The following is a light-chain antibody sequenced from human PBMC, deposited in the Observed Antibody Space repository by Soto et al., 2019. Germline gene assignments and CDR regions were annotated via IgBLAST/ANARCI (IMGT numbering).Light chain of an antibody. CDR3: LSYADTAYV. J-gene: IGLJ1*01. V-gene: IGLV2-8*01. Sequence: QSALAQPPSASGSPGQSVTISCAGTSSDVGGYNYVSWYQQYPGKVPKLMIYEVSERPSGVPDRFSGSKSGNTAFLTVSGLQAEDEADYYCLSYADTAYVFGGGTKATV. CDR1: SSDVGGYNY. CDR2: EVS.